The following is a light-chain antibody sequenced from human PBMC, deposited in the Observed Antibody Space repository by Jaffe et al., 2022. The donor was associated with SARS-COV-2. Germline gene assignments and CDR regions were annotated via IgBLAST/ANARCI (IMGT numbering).Light chain of an antibody. Sequence: QSVLTQPPSVSAAPGQKVTISCSGSSSNIGSNYVSWYQQLAGTAPKLLIYENNKRPSGIPDRISGSKSGTSVTLDITGLQTGDEADYYCGTWDSSLNGYVFGTGTKVTVL. V-gene: IGLV1-51*02. CDR2: ENN. J-gene: IGLJ1*01. CDR3: GTWDSSLNGYV. CDR1: SSNIGSNY.